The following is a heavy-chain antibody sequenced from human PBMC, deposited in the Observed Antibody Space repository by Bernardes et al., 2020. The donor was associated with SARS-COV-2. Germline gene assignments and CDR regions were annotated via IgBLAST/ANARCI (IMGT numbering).Heavy chain of an antibody. CDR3: AKTRSVSYVDAFDI. CDR2: ISYDGSNK. CDR1: GFTFSSYG. J-gene: IGHJ3*02. Sequence: GGSLRLSCAASGFTFSSYGMHWVRQAPGKGLEWVAVISYDGSNKYYADSVKGRFTISRDNSKNTLYLQMNSLRAEDTAVYYCAKTRSVSYVDAFDIWGQGTMVTVSS. D-gene: IGHD1-26*01. V-gene: IGHV3-30*18.